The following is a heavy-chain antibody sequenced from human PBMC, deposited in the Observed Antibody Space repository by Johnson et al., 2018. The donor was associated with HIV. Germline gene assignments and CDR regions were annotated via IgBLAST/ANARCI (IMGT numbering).Heavy chain of an antibody. CDR2: INWNGGCT. Sequence: EVQLVESGGGVVRPGGSLRLSCAASGFTFDDYGMSWVRQAPGKGLEWVSGINWNGGCTDYADSVKGRFTISRDNAKNSLFLQMNSLRVEDTALYYCAKDRELLELSHAFDSWGQGTMVTVSS. CDR1: GFTFDDYG. D-gene: IGHD1-7*01. J-gene: IGHJ3*02. CDR3: AKDRELLELSHAFDS. V-gene: IGHV3-20*04.